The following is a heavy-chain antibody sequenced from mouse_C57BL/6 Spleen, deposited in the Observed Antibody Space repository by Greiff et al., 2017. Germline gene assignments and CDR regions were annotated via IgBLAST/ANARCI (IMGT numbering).Heavy chain of an antibody. CDR2: ISYSGST. CDR3: AREGYYGNYGLYFDV. CDR1: GYSITSDY. D-gene: IGHD2-1*01. V-gene: IGHV3-8*01. J-gene: IGHJ1*03. Sequence: EVKLQESGPGLAKPSQTLSLTCSVTGYSITSDYWNWIRKFPGNKLEYMGYISYSGSTHYTPSLKSRISITRDTSKNQYYLQLNSVTTEDTATYYCAREGYYGNYGLYFDVWGTGTTVTVSS.